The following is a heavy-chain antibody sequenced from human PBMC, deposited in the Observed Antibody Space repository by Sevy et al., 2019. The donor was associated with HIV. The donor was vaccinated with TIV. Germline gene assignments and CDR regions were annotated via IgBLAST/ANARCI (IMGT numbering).Heavy chain of an antibody. CDR2: IYYSGST. D-gene: IGHD3-3*01. Sequence: SETLSLTCTVSGGSISSYYWSWIRQPPGKGLEWIGYIYYSGSTNYNPSHKSRVTISVDTSKNQFSLKLSSVTAADTAVYYCARDRRAYDFWSGYYPDYYYYYGMDVWGQGTTVTVSS. V-gene: IGHV4-59*01. CDR3: ARDRRAYDFWSGYYPDYYYYYGMDV. J-gene: IGHJ6*02. CDR1: GGSISSYY.